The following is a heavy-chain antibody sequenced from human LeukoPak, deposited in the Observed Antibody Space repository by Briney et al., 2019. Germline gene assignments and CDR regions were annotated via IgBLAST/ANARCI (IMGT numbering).Heavy chain of an antibody. J-gene: IGHJ4*02. V-gene: IGHV3-15*01. D-gene: IGHD3-10*01. CDR3: TTGITMVRGVIHLIDY. CDR2: IKSKTDGGTT. CDR1: GFTFSNAW. Sequence: GGSLRLACAASGFTFSNAWMSWVHQAPGKGLEWVGRIKSKTDGGTTDYAAPVKGRFTISRDDSKNTLYLQMNSLKTEDTAVYYCTTGITMVRGVIHLIDYWGQGTLVTVSS.